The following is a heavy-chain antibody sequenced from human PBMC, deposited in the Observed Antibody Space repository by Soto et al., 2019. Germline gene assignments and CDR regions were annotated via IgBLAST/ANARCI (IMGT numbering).Heavy chain of an antibody. CDR2: IKSKTDGGTT. J-gene: IGHJ3*02. D-gene: IGHD3-3*01. Sequence: EVQLVESGGGLVKPGGSLRLSCAASGFTFSNAWMSWVRQAPGKGLEWVGRIKSKTDGGTTDYAAPVKGRFTISRDDSKNTLYLQMNSLKTEDTAVYYCTTDPLRRGVERTYYDFWSGYSFDAFDIWGQGTMVTVSS. CDR3: TTDPLRRGVERTYYDFWSGYSFDAFDI. CDR1: GFTFSNAW. V-gene: IGHV3-15*01.